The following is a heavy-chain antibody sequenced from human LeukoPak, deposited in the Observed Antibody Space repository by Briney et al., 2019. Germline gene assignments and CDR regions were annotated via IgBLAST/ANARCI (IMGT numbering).Heavy chain of an antibody. CDR3: ARRSTYYYYYYGMDV. Sequence: SETLSLTCTVSGGSISSSSYYWGWIRQPPGKGLEWIGSIYYSGSTYYYPSLKSRVTISVDTSKNQFSLKLSSVTAADTAVYYCARRSTYYYYYYGMDVWGQGTTVTVSS. D-gene: IGHD1-26*01. CDR2: IYYSGST. V-gene: IGHV4-39*07. CDR1: GGSISSSSYY. J-gene: IGHJ6*02.